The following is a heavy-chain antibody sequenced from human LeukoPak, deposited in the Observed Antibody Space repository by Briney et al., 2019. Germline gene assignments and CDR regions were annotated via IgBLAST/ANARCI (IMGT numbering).Heavy chain of an antibody. D-gene: IGHD6-19*01. V-gene: IGHV4-59*01. Sequence: SETLSLTCFVSPGSISNYYLSWIRQPAGKGLEWIGFVFYIGTTNFHPYVKSQVSIPVNMSNNHLPLDLTSFTAAHSAVYSCAGSRSSSPYYFDTSGQGRLGTASS. CDR3: AGSRSSSPYYFDT. CDR1: PGSISNYY. J-gene: IGHJ4*02. CDR2: VFYIGTT.